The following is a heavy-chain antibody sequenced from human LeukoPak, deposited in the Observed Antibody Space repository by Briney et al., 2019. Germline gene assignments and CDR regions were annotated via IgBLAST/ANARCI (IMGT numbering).Heavy chain of an antibody. CDR3: AKDYYYESSGYYSPFDY. CDR1: GFTFGDYA. J-gene: IGHJ4*02. CDR2: ISTSGGRT. V-gene: IGHV3-23*01. D-gene: IGHD3-22*01. Sequence: PGRSLRLSCTASGFTFGDYAMSWVRQAPGKGLEWVSGISTSGGRTYYADSVKGRFTVSRDNSKNTLYLQMNSLRAEDTAVYYCAKDYYYESSGYYSPFDYWGQGTLVTVSS.